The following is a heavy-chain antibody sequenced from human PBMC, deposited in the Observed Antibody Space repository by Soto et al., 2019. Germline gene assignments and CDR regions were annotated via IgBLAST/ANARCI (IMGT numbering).Heavy chain of an antibody. V-gene: IGHV4-59*01. D-gene: IGHD3-10*01. CDR2: VYYLGST. CDR1: GGSMSEYF. Sequence: LSVTFTVSGGSMSEYFWSWIRQSPGKGLEWIGYVYYLGSTDYNPSLKSRVTISVDTSKRQFSLKLSSVTVADTAVYYCARDGYDGSGSPYPAYWGPGAQVTVSS. CDR3: ARDGYDGSGSPYPAY. J-gene: IGHJ4*02.